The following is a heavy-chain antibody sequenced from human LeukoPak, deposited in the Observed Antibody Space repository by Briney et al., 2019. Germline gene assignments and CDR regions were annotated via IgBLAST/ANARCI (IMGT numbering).Heavy chain of an antibody. CDR1: GYSFTSYW. V-gene: IGHV5-51*01. CDR3: ARAYYYGSGSPLDAFDI. CDR2: ISPGDSDT. J-gene: IGHJ3*02. Sequence: GESLKISCKGSGYSFTSYWIGWVRQMPGKGLEWMGIISPGDSDTRYSSSFQGQVTISADKSISTAYLQWSSLKASDTAMYYCARAYYYGSGSPLDAFDIWGQGTMVTVSS. D-gene: IGHD3-10*01.